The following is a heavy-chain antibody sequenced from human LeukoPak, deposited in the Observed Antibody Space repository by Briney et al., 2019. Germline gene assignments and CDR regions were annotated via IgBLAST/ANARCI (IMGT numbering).Heavy chain of an antibody. J-gene: IGHJ4*02. Sequence: GGSLRLSCAASGFTFSSYAMSWVRQAPGKGLEWVSSMTGSGATTYYADSVKGRFTISKDNSKNTLYLQMNSLRAEDTAVYYCAKGNGDYPVGSVSADYWGEGTLVTVSS. CDR2: MTGSGATT. D-gene: IGHD4-17*01. V-gene: IGHV3-23*01. CDR3: AKGNGDYPVGSVSADY. CDR1: GFTFSSYA.